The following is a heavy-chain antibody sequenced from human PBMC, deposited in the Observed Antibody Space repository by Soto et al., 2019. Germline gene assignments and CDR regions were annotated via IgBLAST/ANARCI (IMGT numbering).Heavy chain of an antibody. CDR2: IYYSGST. CDR1: GGSISSYY. J-gene: IGHJ5*02. V-gene: IGHV4-59*01. D-gene: IGHD1-26*01. Sequence: QVQLQESGPGLVKPSETLSLTCTVSGGSISSYYWSWIRQPPGKGLEWIGYIYYSGSTNYNPSLKSRVTISVDTSKNQFSLKLSSVTAADTAVYYCARVPVGAKVFDPWGQGTLVTVSS. CDR3: ARVPVGAKVFDP.